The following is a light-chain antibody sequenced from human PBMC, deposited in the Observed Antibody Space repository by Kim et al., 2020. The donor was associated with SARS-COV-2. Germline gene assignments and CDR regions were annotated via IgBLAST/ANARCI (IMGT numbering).Light chain of an antibody. CDR2: AVS. J-gene: IGLJ2*01. CDR3: SSYTSGTTLVI. CDR1: RSDIGSYNF. V-gene: IGLV2-14*03. Sequence: QSITISCTGTRSDIGSYNFVSWYQQHPGKAPKLMIYAVSNRPSGVSDRYSGSKSGNTASLTISGLQADDEADYYCSSYTSGTTLVIFGGGTKVTVL.